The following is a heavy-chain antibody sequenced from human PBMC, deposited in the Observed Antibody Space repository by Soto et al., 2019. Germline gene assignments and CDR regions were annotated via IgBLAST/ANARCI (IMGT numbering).Heavy chain of an antibody. CDR3: ARDRSNVRDYCDF. CDR2: IWYDGSSR. V-gene: IGHV3-33*01. D-gene: IGHD6-13*01. Sequence: QVQLAESGGGVVQPGRSLRLSRAAPGFIFSSYGMHWVRQAPGKGLEWVVVIWYDGSSRHYADTLKGRITISRDNSKNTVYLQMNSLRVDDTAVYYGARDRSNVRDYCDFWGQGAVVTVSS. J-gene: IGHJ4*02. CDR1: GFIFSSYG.